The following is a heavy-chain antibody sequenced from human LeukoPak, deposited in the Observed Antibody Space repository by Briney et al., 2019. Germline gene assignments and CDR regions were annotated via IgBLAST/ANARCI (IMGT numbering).Heavy chain of an antibody. CDR3: ATDGGPFDN. CDR1: GFTINGYW. Sequence: GGSLRLSCAASGFTINGYWMSWVRQAPGKGLEWVANIKQDASEKYYVGSVQGRFTISRDNAKNSVFLQMNSLRAEDTAVYYCATDGGPFDNWSQGILVTVSS. CDR2: IKQDASEK. D-gene: IGHD3-10*01. V-gene: IGHV3-7*01. J-gene: IGHJ4*02.